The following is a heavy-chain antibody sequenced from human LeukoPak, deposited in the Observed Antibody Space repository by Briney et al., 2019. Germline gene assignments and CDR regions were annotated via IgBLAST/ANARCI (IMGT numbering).Heavy chain of an antibody. CDR3: AKSLASAKRACFAS. J-gene: IGHJ4*02. V-gene: IGHV3-74*01. D-gene: IGHD6-13*01. Sequence: GGSLRLSCAASGFTFSSYWMHWVRQAPGKGLVWVSRINSDGSSTSYADSVKGRFTISRDSPTNTVSLQMNSLRAEDTAVYYCAKSLASAKRACFASWGQGTLVTVSS. CDR2: INSDGSST. CDR1: GFTFSSYW.